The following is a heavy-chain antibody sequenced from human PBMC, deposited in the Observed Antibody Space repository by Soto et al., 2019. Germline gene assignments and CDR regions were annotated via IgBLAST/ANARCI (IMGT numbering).Heavy chain of an antibody. D-gene: IGHD3-22*01. J-gene: IGHJ3*02. CDR3: ARYYDSSGAPTSGAFDI. CDR1: GYTFSSYW. V-gene: IGHV5-51*01. CDR2: IYPGDTDT. Sequence: PGGSLKISCKGSGYTFSSYWIGWVRQMPGKGLEWMGIIYPGDTDTRYSPSFQGQVTISADKSISTAYLQWSSLKASDTAMYYCARYYDSSGAPTSGAFDIWGQGTMVTVSS.